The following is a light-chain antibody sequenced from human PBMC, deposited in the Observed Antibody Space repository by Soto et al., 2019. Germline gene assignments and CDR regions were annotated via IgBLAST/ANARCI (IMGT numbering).Light chain of an antibody. CDR1: QNIDNY. CDR2: ATS. J-gene: IGKJ1*01. CDR3: QQRNGWPRT. Sequence: DIQMTQSPSSLSASVGDRVTITCRASQNIDNYLNWYQHKAGKAPKLLIYATSTLQSGVPSRFSGSGSGTDFTLTISSLEPEDFAVYYCQQRNGWPRTFGQGTKVEIK. V-gene: IGKV1-39*01.